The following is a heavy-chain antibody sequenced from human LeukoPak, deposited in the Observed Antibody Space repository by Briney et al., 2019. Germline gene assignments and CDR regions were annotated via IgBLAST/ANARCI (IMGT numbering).Heavy chain of an antibody. CDR2: IIPIFGTA. V-gene: IGHV1-69*05. D-gene: IGHD3-10*01. J-gene: IGHJ4*02. CDR1: GGTFSSYA. CDR3: AADYGSGSLDY. Sequence: SVKVSCKASGGTFSSYAISWVRQAPGQGLEWMGRIIPIFGTANYAQKFQERVTITRDMSTSTAYMELSSLRSEDTAVYYCAADYGSGSLDYWGQGTLVTVSS.